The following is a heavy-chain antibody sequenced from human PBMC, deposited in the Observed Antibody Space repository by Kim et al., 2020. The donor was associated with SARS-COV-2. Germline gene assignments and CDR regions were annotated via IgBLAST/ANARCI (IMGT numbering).Heavy chain of an antibody. D-gene: IGHD3-9*01. Sequence: GGSLRLSCAASGFTFSSYWMHWVCQAPGKGLVWVSRINSDGSSTSYADSVKGRFTISRDNAKNTLYLQMNSLRAEDTAVYYCARDLPRYDYDILTGHYYYYYGMDVWGQATTVTVSS. CDR2: INSDGSST. V-gene: IGHV3-74*01. CDR3: ARDLPRYDYDILTGHYYYYYGMDV. CDR1: GFTFSSYW. J-gene: IGHJ6*02.